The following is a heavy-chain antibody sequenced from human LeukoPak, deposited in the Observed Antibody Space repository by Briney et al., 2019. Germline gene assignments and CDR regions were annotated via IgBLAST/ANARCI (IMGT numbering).Heavy chain of an antibody. Sequence: ASVKVSCKASGYTFTSYDINWVRQATGQGLEWMGWMNPNSGNTGYAQKFQGRVTITRNTSISTAYMELRSLRSEDTAVYYCARGFVVVPAAMGYWGQGTLVTVSS. V-gene: IGHV1-8*03. CDR1: GYTFTSYD. D-gene: IGHD2-2*01. CDR2: MNPNSGNT. CDR3: ARGFVVVPAAMGY. J-gene: IGHJ4*02.